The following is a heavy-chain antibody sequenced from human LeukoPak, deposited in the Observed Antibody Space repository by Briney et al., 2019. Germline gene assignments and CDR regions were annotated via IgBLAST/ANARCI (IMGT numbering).Heavy chain of an antibody. J-gene: IGHJ4*02. CDR2: ISSNGGST. D-gene: IGHD3-10*01. V-gene: IGHV3-64D*06. Sequence: PGRSLRLSCSASGFTFSSYAMHWVRQAPGKGLEYVSAISSNGGSTYYADSVKGRFTISRDNSKNTLYLQMSSLRAEDTAVYYCVKDQNYYGSGSYRDYWGQGTLVTVSS. CDR3: VKDQNYYGSGSYRDY. CDR1: GFTFSSYA.